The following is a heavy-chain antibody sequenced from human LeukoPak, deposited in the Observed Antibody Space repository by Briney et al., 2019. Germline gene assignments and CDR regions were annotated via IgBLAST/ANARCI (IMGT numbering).Heavy chain of an antibody. V-gene: IGHV1-58*02. J-gene: IGHJ5*02. CDR1: GFTFTSSA. CDR2: IAVGSGNT. Sequence: SVKVSCKASGFTFTSSAMQWVRQARGQRLEWIGWIAVGSGNTNYAQKFQERVTITRDMSTSTAYMELSSLRSDDTAVYYCARVTDSSSWYGTGYNWFDPWGQGTLVTVSS. D-gene: IGHD6-13*01. CDR3: ARVTDSSSWYGTGYNWFDP.